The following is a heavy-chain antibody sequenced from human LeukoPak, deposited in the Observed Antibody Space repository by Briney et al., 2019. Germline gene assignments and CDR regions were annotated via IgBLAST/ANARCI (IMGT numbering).Heavy chain of an antibody. Sequence: SETLSLTCTVSGGSISTSSYYWGWIRQPPGKGLEWIGYIYYSGSTKYNPSLKSRVTISVDTSENQFSLKLSSVTAADTAVYYCARHQGSAFDYWGQGTLVTVSS. CDR1: GGSISTSSYY. D-gene: IGHD6-19*01. CDR2: IYYSGST. J-gene: IGHJ4*02. V-gene: IGHV4-61*05. CDR3: ARHQGSAFDY.